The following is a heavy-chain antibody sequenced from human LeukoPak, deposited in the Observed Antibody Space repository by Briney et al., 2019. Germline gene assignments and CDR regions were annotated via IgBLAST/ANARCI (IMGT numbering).Heavy chain of an antibody. V-gene: IGHV3-48*03. J-gene: IGHJ4*02. CDR3: ARALRITMIGDY. CDR2: INSSGNTI. Sequence: GGSLRLSCAASGFTFSSYEMNWVRQAPGKGLEWVSYINSSGNTIHYADSVKGRFTISRDNAKNSLYLQMNSLRAEDTAVYYCARALRITMIGDYWGQGTLVTVSS. CDR1: GFTFSSYE. D-gene: IGHD3-22*01.